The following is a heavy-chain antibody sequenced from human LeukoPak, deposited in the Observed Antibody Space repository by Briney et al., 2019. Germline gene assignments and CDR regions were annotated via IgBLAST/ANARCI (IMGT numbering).Heavy chain of an antibody. CDR1: GFTFSSYG. Sequence: PGGSLRLSCAASGFTFSSYGMHWVRQAPGKGLEWVAVISYDGSNKYYADSVKGRFTISRDNSKNTLYLQMNSLRAEDTAVYYCAKDPSEYYDILTGYYGHWGQGTLATVSS. J-gene: IGHJ4*02. D-gene: IGHD3-9*01. CDR3: AKDPSEYYDILTGYYGH. V-gene: IGHV3-30*18. CDR2: ISYDGSNK.